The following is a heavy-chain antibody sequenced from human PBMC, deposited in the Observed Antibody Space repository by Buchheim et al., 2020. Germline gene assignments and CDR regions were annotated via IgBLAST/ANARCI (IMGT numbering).Heavy chain of an antibody. J-gene: IGHJ4*02. Sequence: QVQLVESGGGVVQPGRSLRLPCAASGFTFSSYAMHWVRQAPGKGLEWVAVISYDGSNKYYADSVKGRFTISRDNSKNTLYLQMNSLRAEDTAVYYCARDPTLAAAGMDYYFDYWGQGTL. CDR1: GFTFSSYA. D-gene: IGHD6-13*01. V-gene: IGHV3-30*04. CDR3: ARDPTLAAAGMDYYFDY. CDR2: ISYDGSNK.